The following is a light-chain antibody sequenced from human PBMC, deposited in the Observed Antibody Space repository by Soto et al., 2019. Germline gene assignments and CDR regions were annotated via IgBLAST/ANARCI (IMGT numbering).Light chain of an antibody. J-gene: IGKJ3*01. CDR1: QSVSSSY. CDR2: GAS. V-gene: IGKV3-20*01. CDR3: QQFPTSPFT. Sequence: EIVLTQSPGTLSLSPGERATLSCRASQSVSSSYLAWYQQKPGQAPRLLIYGASSRATGIPDRFSGSGSGPDFTLTISRLEPEDFAVYYCQQFPTSPFTFGPGTKVDIK.